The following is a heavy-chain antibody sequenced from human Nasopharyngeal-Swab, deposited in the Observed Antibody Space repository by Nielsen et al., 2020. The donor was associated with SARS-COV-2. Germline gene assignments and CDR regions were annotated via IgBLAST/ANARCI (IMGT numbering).Heavy chain of an antibody. D-gene: IGHD4-17*01. V-gene: IGHV3-33*01. CDR1: GFTFSSYG. Sequence: GGSLRLSCAASGFTFSSYGMHWVRQAPGKGLEWVAVIWYDGSNKYYADSVKGRFAISRDNSKNTLYLQMNSLRAEDTAVYYCARVGYGDYGWRGNYYYGMDVWGQGTTVTVSS. CDR2: IWYDGSNK. J-gene: IGHJ6*02. CDR3: ARVGYGDYGWRGNYYYGMDV.